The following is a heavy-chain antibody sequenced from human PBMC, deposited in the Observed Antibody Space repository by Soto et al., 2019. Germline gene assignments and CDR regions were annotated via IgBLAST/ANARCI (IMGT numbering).Heavy chain of an antibody. CDR2: IIPIFGTA. Sequence: QVQLVQSGAEVKTPGSSVNVSCKASGGTFRSYAISWVRQAPGQGLEWMGGIIPIFGTANYAQKFQGRVSITVDESTSTAYMELSSLRSEDTAVYYCARGEGDYDFWSGYCGYWGQGTLVTVSS. CDR1: GGTFRSYA. D-gene: IGHD3-3*01. CDR3: ARGEGDYDFWSGYCGY. J-gene: IGHJ4*02. V-gene: IGHV1-69*01.